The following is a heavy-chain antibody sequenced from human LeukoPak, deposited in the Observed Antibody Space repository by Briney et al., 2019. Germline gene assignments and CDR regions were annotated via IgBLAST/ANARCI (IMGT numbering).Heavy chain of an antibody. J-gene: IGHJ2*01. V-gene: IGHV3-48*01. CDR3: ARDQVRYCSGGSCYEGKPDWYFDL. Sequence: GGSLRLSCAASGFTFSSYSMNWVRQAPGKGLEWVSYISSSSSTIYYADSVKGRFTISRDNSKNTLYLQMNSLRAEDTAVYYCARDQVRYCSGGSCYEGKPDWYFDLWGRGTLVTVSS. D-gene: IGHD2-15*01. CDR1: GFTFSSYS. CDR2: ISSSSSTI.